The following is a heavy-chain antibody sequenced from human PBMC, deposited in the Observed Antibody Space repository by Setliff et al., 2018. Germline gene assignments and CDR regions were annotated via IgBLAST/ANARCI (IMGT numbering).Heavy chain of an antibody. CDR3: VKEPSTCFAARPVLCGYFDL. Sequence: HPGGSLRLSCTVSGANVNTDGMSWVRQAPGRGLEWVAGVNTGGSSEHYADSVKGRFIISRDSSKNTVYLQMNSLRVDDTAVYFCVKEPSTCFAARPVLCGYFDLWGHGSSVTVSS. V-gene: IGHV3-23*03. CDR2: VNTGGSSE. J-gene: IGHJ4*01. CDR1: GANVNTDG. D-gene: IGHD6-6*01.